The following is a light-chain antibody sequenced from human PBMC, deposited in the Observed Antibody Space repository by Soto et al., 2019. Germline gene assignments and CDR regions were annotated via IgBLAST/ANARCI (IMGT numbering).Light chain of an antibody. J-gene: IGKJ4*01. CDR3: QQYDNLPRTT. CDR2: DAS. Sequence: DIQMTHSPSSLSASVGDRVTITCQASQDISNYLNWYQQKPGKAPKLLIYDASNLATGVPSRFSGSGSGTDFTFTISSLQPEDIATYYCQQYDNLPRTTFGGGTKVDNK. CDR1: QDISNY. V-gene: IGKV1-33*01.